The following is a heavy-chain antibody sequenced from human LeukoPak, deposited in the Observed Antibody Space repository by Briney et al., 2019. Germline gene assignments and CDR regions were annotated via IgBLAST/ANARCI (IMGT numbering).Heavy chain of an antibody. CDR3: ARDRSGFYSIDQ. D-gene: IGHD5-12*01. J-gene: IGHJ4*02. Sequence: GGSLRLSCAASGFTLSENNVHWVRQAPGKGLEWVALISNDGNSKDYADSVKGRFTLSGDNSKTTVYLQMNSLRAEDTAVYYCARDRSGFYSIDQWGQGSLVTVSP. CDR2: ISNDGNSK. CDR1: GFTLSENN. V-gene: IGHV3-30-3*01.